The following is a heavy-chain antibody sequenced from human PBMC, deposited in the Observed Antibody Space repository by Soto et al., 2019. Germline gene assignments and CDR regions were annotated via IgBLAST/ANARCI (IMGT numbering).Heavy chain of an antibody. J-gene: IGHJ4*02. V-gene: IGHV3-23*01. Sequence: GGSLRLSCAASGFTFSSYAMGWVRQGPGKGLEWVAVVSTGGSTHYADSVRGRFTISRDNSKNTLSLQMNSLTAEDTAVYFCAKRRGAGGHFDYWGQGALVAVSS. D-gene: IGHD2-15*01. CDR3: AKRRGAGGHFDY. CDR2: VSTGGST. CDR1: GFTFSSYA.